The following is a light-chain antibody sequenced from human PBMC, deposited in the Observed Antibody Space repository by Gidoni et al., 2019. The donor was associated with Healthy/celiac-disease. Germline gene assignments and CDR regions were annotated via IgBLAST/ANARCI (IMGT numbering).Light chain of an antibody. Sequence: DIVMTQSPLSLPVTHGEPASISCRSSQSLLHSNGYNYLDWYLQKPGQSPHLLIYLGSNRASGVPDRFSGSGSGTDFTLKISRVEAEDVGVYYCMQALQTPRTFXXXTKVEIK. J-gene: IGKJ1*01. CDR3: MQALQTPRT. CDR1: QSLLHSNGYNY. CDR2: LGS. V-gene: IGKV2-28*01.